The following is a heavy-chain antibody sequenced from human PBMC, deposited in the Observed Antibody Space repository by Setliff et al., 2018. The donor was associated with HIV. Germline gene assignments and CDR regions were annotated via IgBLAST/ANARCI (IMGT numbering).Heavy chain of an antibody. D-gene: IGHD3-22*01. CDR3: ARYRYYYDSNGYGRWFDP. V-gene: IGHV4-39*01. CDR2: IYYSGST. CDR1: GGSISSSSYY. J-gene: IGHJ5*02. Sequence: PSETLSLTCTVSGGSISSSSYYWGWIRQPPGKGLEWIGNIYYSGSTYYNPSLKSRVTISVDTSENQFSLRLNSVTAADTAVYYCARYRYYYDSNGYGRWFDPWGQGTLVTVSS.